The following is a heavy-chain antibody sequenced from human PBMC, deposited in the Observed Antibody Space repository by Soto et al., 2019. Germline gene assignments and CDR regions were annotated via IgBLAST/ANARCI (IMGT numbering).Heavy chain of an antibody. CDR1: GLPFSNFA. J-gene: IGHJ4*02. V-gene: IGHV3-23*05. CDR3: NSRVSEHFYF. Sequence: VQLLESGGDLVQPGGSLRLSCAATGLPFSNFAMNWVRQAPGRGLEWVSTIDPIVTVVHYADSVKGRFTISRDNSRNTLYLQMNSRRAEDTAMYYCNSRVSEHFYFWGQGTRVTVSS. CDR2: IDPIVTVV. D-gene: IGHD1-1*01.